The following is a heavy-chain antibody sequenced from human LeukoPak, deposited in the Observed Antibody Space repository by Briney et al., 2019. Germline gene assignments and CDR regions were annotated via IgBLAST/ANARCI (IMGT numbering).Heavy chain of an antibody. CDR1: GYTFTSYY. CDR2: INPSGGST. D-gene: IGHD5-12*01. Sequence: ASVKVSCKASGYTFTSYYMHWVRQAPGQGLEWMGIINPSGGSTSYAQKFQGRVTITADKSTSTAYMELSSLRSEDTAVYYCARGSEDIVGPWVSYYYYMDVWGKGTTVTVSS. CDR3: ARGSEDIVGPWVSYYYYMDV. V-gene: IGHV1-46*01. J-gene: IGHJ6*03.